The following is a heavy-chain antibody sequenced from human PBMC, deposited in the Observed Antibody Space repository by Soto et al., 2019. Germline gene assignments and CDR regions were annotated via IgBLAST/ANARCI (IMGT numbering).Heavy chain of an antibody. CDR2: IIPIFGTA. D-gene: IGHD5-12*01. V-gene: IGHV1-69*13. CDR3: ARDSREADSGYDLGGHYFDY. CDR1: GGTFSSYA. Sequence: SVKVSCKASGGTFSSYAISWVRQAPGQGLEWMGGIIPIFGTANYAQKFQGRVTITADESTSTAYMELSSLRSEDTAVYYCARDSREADSGYDLGGHYFDYWGQGTLVTVSS. J-gene: IGHJ4*02.